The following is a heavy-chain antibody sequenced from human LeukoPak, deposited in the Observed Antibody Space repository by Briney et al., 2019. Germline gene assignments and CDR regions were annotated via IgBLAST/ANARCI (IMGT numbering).Heavy chain of an antibody. D-gene: IGHD2/OR15-2a*01. J-gene: IGHJ4*02. Sequence: GGSLRLSCAASGFTFSSNEMNWVRQAPGKGLEWLAYISSSGVTIYYADSVKGRFTISRDNAKNSLYLQMNSLRAEDTAIYYCLNTYFDYWGQGTRVTVSS. CDR3: LNTYFDY. V-gene: IGHV3-48*03. CDR2: ISSSGVTI. CDR1: GFTFSSNE.